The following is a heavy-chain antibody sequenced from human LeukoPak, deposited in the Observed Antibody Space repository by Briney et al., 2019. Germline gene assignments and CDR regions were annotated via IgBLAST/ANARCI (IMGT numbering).Heavy chain of an antibody. D-gene: IGHD3-9*01. V-gene: IGHV4-34*01. CDR2: INHSGST. Sequence: SETLSLTCAVYGGSFSGYYWSWIRQPPGKGLEWIGEINHSGSTNYNPSLKSRVTISVDTSKNQFSLKLNSVTAADTAVYYCARGLRYFDWWYYFDYWGQGTLVTVSS. J-gene: IGHJ4*02. CDR3: ARGLRYFDWWYYFDY. CDR1: GGSFSGYY.